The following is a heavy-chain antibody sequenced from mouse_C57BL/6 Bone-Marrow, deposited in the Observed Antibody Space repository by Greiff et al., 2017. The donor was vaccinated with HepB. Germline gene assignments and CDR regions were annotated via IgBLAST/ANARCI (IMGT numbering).Heavy chain of an antibody. D-gene: IGHD3-1*01. Sequence: VQLQQPGAELVMPGASVKLSCKASGYTFTSYWMHWVKQRPGQGLEWIGEIDPSDSYTNYNQKFKGKSTLTVDKSSSTAYMQLSSLTSEDSAVYYCARSGTADYWGQGTTLTVSP. V-gene: IGHV1-69*01. CDR1: GYTFTSYW. J-gene: IGHJ2*01. CDR2: IDPSDSYT. CDR3: ARSGTADY.